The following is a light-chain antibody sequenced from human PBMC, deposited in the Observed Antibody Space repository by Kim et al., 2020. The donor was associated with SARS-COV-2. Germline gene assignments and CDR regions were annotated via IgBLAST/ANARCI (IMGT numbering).Light chain of an antibody. CDR3: YSTDSSGNHVV. J-gene: IGLJ2*01. V-gene: IGLV3-10*01. Sequence: SYELTQPPSVSVSPGQTARITCSGDALPKKYASWYQQKSGQAPVLAIYEDSKRPSGITERFSGSSSGTMATLTITGAQVEDEADYYWYSTDSSGNHVVFG. CDR1: ALPKKY. CDR2: EDS.